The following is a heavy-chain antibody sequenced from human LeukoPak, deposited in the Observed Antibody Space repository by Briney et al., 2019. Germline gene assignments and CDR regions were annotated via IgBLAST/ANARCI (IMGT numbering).Heavy chain of an antibody. J-gene: IGHJ5*02. Sequence: PSETLSLTCTVSGGSISSHYWSWIRQPPGKGLEWIGYIYYSGSTNYNPSLKSRVTISVDTSKNQFSLKLSSVTAADTAVYYCARGGDYYDSSGRSYNWFDPWGQGTLVTVSS. CDR2: IYYSGST. V-gene: IGHV4-59*11. CDR1: GGSISSHY. CDR3: ARGGDYYDSSGRSYNWFDP. D-gene: IGHD3-22*01.